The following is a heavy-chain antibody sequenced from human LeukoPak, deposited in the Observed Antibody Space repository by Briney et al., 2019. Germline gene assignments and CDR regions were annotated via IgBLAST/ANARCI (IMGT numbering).Heavy chain of an antibody. J-gene: IGHJ4*02. CDR1: GGSFSGYY. CDR3: AREVTDY. Sequence: SETLSLTCAVYGGSFSGYYWSWIRQPPGKGLEWIGEINHSGSTNYNPSLKSRVTISVDTSKNQFSLKLSSVTAADTAVYYCAREVTDYWGQGTLVTVSS. CDR2: INHSGST. D-gene: IGHD2-21*02. V-gene: IGHV4-34*01.